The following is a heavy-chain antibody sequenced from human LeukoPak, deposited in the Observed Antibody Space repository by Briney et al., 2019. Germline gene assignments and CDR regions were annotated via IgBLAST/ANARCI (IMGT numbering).Heavy chain of an antibody. CDR1: GGSFSGYY. CDR2: INPGGNT. J-gene: IGHJ4*02. V-gene: IGHV4-34*01. CDR3: ARADGAQTFPFDY. Sequence: SETLSLTCAVYGGSFSGYYWSWIRQPPGKGLEWIGEINPGGNTNYNPSLKSRVTISVDTSKNQFSLKLTSVTAADTAVYYCARADGAQTFPFDYWSLGTLVTVTS. D-gene: IGHD4/OR15-4a*01.